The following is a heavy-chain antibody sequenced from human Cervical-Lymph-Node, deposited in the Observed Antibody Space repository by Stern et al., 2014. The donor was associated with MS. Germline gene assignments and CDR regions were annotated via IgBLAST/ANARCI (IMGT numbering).Heavy chain of an antibody. Sequence: LHLVESGGGVVQPGRSLRLPWAASGFTFSSYAMHWVRQAPGKGLEWVAVISYERSQKDYADSVKGRFSSSRDNSKSTLYLQMNSLRPNDTAMYYCASPAGSSDWADFDSWGQGTLVTVSS. V-gene: IGHV3-30-3*01. CDR2: ISYERSQK. D-gene: IGHD6-19*01. CDR3: ASPAGSSDWADFDS. CDR1: GFTFSSYA. J-gene: IGHJ4*02.